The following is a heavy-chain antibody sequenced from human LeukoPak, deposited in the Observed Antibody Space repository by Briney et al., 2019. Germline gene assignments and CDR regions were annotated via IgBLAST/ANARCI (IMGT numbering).Heavy chain of an antibody. V-gene: IGHV4-34*01. Sequence: PSETLSLTCAVYGGSFSCYYWSWLRQPPGKGLEWFGEINHSGSTNYNPSLKSRVTISVDTSKNQFSLKLSSVTAADTAVYYCARHWTDYDYVWGSYRPYYFDYWGQGTLVTVSS. CDR3: ARHWTDYDYVWGSYRPYYFDY. CDR1: GGSFSCYY. J-gene: IGHJ4*02. CDR2: INHSGST. D-gene: IGHD3-16*02.